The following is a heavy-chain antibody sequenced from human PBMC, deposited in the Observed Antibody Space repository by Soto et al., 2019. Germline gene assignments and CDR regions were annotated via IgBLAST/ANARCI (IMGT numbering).Heavy chain of an antibody. D-gene: IGHD6-13*01. J-gene: IGHJ4*02. CDR2: INYNSGSV. CDR3: AKDISLRGWVYLVVEY. V-gene: IGHV3-9*01. Sequence: EVQLVESGGCWVQPGRSLRLSCAASGFTFDVYAMHWVRQAPGKGLEWVSGINYNSGSVGYADSVKGRFTISRDNAKNSLHLQMNSLRAEDTAVYYCAKDISLRGWVYLVVEYWGQGTLVTVSP. CDR1: GFTFDVYA.